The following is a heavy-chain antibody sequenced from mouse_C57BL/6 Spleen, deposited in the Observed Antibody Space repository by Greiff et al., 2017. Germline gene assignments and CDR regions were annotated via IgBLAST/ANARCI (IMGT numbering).Heavy chain of an antibody. Sequence: EVQLQESGPGLAKPSQSLYLTCSVTGYSITSDYWNWIRKCPGNKLEYMGYISYSGSTYYNPSLKSRISITRDTSKNQYYLLLNSVTTEDTATYYCARSYDGFMDYWGQGTSVTVSS. CDR1: GYSITSDY. V-gene: IGHV3-8*01. J-gene: IGHJ4*01. D-gene: IGHD2-3*01. CDR3: ARSYDGFMDY. CDR2: ISYSGST.